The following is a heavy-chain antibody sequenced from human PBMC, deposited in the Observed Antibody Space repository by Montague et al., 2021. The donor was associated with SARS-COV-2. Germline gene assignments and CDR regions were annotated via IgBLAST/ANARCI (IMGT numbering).Heavy chain of an antibody. CDR1: GESFSGHY. D-gene: IGHD3-22*01. CDR2: IYHTGST. CDR3: ARGRIALSMIVVVMTGASYYMDV. Sequence: SETLSLTCAVYGESFSGHYWTWIRQPPGKGLEWIGEIYHTGSTNYNPSLQSRVTISVDTSKNHFSLKLRSVTAADTAVYYCARGRIALSMIVVVMTGASYYMDVWGKGTTVTVPS. V-gene: IGHV4-34*01. J-gene: IGHJ6*03.